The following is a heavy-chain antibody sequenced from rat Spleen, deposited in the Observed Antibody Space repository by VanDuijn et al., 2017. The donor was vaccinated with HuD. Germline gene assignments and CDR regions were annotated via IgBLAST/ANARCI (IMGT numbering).Heavy chain of an antibody. CDR2: ISYDGSST. V-gene: IGHV5-7*01. CDR3: ARHGWGYGVMDA. Sequence: EVQLVESGGGLVQPGRSLKLSCAASGFTFSDYNMAWVRQAPKKGLEWVATISYDGSSTYYRDSVKGRFTISRDNAKSTLYLQMDSLTSEYTATYYCARHGWGYGVMDAWGQGASVTVSS. D-gene: IGHD4-3*01. CDR1: GFTFSDYN. J-gene: IGHJ4*01.